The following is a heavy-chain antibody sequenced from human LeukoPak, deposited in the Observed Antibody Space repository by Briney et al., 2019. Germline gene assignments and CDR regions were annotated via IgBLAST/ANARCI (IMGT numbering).Heavy chain of an antibody. J-gene: IGHJ4*02. V-gene: IGHV3-23*01. CDR2: FSGSGGST. D-gene: IGHD2-2*01. CDR3: AKLIVVVPAAIDY. Sequence: GGSLRLSCTVSVFTLSNHAMVWVRQAPGKGLEWVSAFSGSGGSTYYADSVKGRFTISRDNSKNKLYLQMNSLRAEDTAVYYCAKLIVVVPAAIDYWGQGTLVTVSS. CDR1: VFTLSNHA.